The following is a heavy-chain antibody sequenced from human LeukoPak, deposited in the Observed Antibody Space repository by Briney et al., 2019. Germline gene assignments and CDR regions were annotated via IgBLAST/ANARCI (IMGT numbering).Heavy chain of an antibody. D-gene: IGHD2/OR15-2a*01. CDR3: ARASIELQMMTRNMDV. J-gene: IGHJ6*04. CDR2: ISGSGGST. Sequence: ETLSLTCTVSGGSISSYYWSWIRQPAGKGLEWVSAISGSGGSTYYADSVKGRFTISRDNSKNTLYLQMNSLRAEDTAVYYCARASIELQMMTRNMDVWGKGTTVTISS. V-gene: IGHV3-23*01. CDR1: GGSISSYY.